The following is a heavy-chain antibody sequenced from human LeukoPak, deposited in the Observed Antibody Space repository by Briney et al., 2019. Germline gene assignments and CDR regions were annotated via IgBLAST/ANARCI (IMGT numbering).Heavy chain of an antibody. J-gene: IGHJ5*02. CDR1: GGTVSRPGSY. D-gene: IGHD2-2*01. CDR2: IYHSGIT. Sequence: PSETLSLTCTVSGGTVSRPGSYWNWIRQPPGKGLEWIGYIYHSGITNYKSSLKSRATISIDKSKNLFSLRLASVTAADTAIYYCASHHCTSNSCLQWFNPWGQGTLVTVSS. V-gene: IGHV4-30-2*01. CDR3: ASHHCTSNSCLQWFNP.